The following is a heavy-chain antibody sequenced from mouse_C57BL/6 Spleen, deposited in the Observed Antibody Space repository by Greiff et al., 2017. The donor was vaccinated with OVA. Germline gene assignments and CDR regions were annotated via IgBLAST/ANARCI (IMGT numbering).Heavy chain of an antibody. V-gene: IGHV5-17*01. CDR3: ARRLREYFDV. CDR1: GFTFSDYG. CDR2: ISSGSSTI. D-gene: IGHD2-4*01. Sequence: EVMLVESGGGLVKPGGSLKLSCAASGFTFSDYGMHWVRQAPEKGLEWVAYISSGSSTIYYADTVKGRFTISRDNAKNTLCLQMTSLRSEDTARYYCARRLREYFDVWGTGTTVTVSS. J-gene: IGHJ1*03.